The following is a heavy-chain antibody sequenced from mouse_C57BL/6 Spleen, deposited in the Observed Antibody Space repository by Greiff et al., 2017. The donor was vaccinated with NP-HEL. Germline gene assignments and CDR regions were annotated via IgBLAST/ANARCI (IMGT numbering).Heavy chain of an antibody. D-gene: IGHD2-1*01. V-gene: IGHV1-82*01. Sequence: QVQLQQSGPELVKPGASVKISCKASGYAFSSSWMNWVKQRPGKGLEWIGRIYPGDGDTNYNGKFKGKATLTADKSSSTAYMQRSSLTSEDSAVYFCTRPHYGNSGNYFDDWGQGTTLTVSS. J-gene: IGHJ2*01. CDR3: TRPHYGNSGNYFDD. CDR1: GYAFSSSW. CDR2: IYPGDGDT.